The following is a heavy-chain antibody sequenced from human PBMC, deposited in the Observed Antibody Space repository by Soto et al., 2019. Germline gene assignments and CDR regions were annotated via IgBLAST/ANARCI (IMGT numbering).Heavy chain of an antibody. D-gene: IGHD3-9*01. Sequence: SETLSLTCTVSGGSISTYYWSWIRQPPGKGLEWIGYIYYSGSTNYNPSLKSRVTISLDTSKNQFSLKLSSVTAADAAVYYCARDRLANWFDPWGQGTLVTVSS. CDR2: IYYSGST. J-gene: IGHJ5*02. V-gene: IGHV4-59*01. CDR3: ARDRLANWFDP. CDR1: GGSISTYY.